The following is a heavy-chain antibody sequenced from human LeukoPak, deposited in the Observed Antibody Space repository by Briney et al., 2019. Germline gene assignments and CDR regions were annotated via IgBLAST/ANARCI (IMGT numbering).Heavy chain of an antibody. CDR2: ISGSGGDT. J-gene: IGHJ4*02. Sequence: GGSLRLSCAASGFTFSNFAMSWVRQAPGRGLEWVSAISGSGGDTYYADSVKGRFTISRDNAKSTLYLQMNSLRAEDTALYYCAKDTLLLLYWGQGTLVTVSS. V-gene: IGHV3-23*01. D-gene: IGHD3-22*01. CDR3: AKDTLLLLY. CDR1: GFTFSNFA.